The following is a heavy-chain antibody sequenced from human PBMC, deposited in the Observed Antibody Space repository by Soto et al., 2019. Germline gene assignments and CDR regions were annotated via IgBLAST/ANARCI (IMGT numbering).Heavy chain of an antibody. CDR1: GGSISSGSYY. Sequence: QLQLQESGPGLVKPSETLSLTCTVSGGSISSGSYYWGWIRQPPGKGLEWIGTIYYTGHTYYNLSLKSRVTISVDTSKNQFSLKLSSVTAADTAVYYCARGEGYSYVETGMDVWGQGTTVTVSS. D-gene: IGHD5-18*01. J-gene: IGHJ6*02. V-gene: IGHV4-39*01. CDR3: ARGEGYSYVETGMDV. CDR2: IYYTGHT.